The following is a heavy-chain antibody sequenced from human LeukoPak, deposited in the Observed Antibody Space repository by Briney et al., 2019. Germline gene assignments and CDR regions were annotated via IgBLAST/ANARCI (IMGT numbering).Heavy chain of an antibody. Sequence: SQTLSLTCAISGDSVSSNSAAWNWIRQSPSRGLEWLGRTYYRSKWHNDYAVSVKSRIAINPDTSKNQFSLQLNSVTPEDTAVYYCGRDEQQLVRPFDYWGQGTLVTVSS. CDR1: GDSVSSNSAA. J-gene: IGHJ4*02. CDR2: TYYRSKWHN. CDR3: GRDEQQLVRPFDY. D-gene: IGHD6-13*01. V-gene: IGHV6-1*01.